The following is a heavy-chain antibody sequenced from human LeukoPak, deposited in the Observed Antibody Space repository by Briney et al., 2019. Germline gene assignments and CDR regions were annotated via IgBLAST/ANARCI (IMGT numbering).Heavy chain of an antibody. CDR1: GGSISSGSYY. CDR2: IYTSGST. Sequence: SETLSLTCTVSGGSISSGSYYWSWIRQPAGKGLEWIGRIYTSGSTNYNPSLKSRVTISVDTSKNQFSLKLSSVTAADTAVYYCARDKEGHGMDVWGQGTTVTVSS. V-gene: IGHV4-61*02. J-gene: IGHJ6*02. CDR3: ARDKEGHGMDV.